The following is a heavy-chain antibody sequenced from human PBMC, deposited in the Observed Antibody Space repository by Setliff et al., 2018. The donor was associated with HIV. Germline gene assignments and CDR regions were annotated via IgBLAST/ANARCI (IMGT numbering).Heavy chain of an antibody. J-gene: IGHJ4*02. D-gene: IGHD5-12*01. CDR2: INHSGST. CDR1: GGSSSGYY. V-gene: IGHV4-34*01. Sequence: SETLSLTCAVYGGSSSGYYWSWIRQPPGKGLEWIGEINHSGSTNYSPSLKSRVAISIDTSKNQFSLKLTSVTAADTAVYYCARRGAYGYDYFDYWGPGILVTVSS. CDR3: ARRGAYGYDYFDY.